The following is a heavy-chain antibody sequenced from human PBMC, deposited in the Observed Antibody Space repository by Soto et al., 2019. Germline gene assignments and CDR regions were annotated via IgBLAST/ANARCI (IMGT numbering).Heavy chain of an antibody. CDR1: GYSFSSSW. V-gene: IGHV5-51*01. CDR3: ARIWAGDFYYYGLDV. J-gene: IGHJ6*02. Sequence: HGESLKISCKGSGYSFSSSWIGWVRQMPGKGLEWMGIIYPGDSDTRYSPSFQGQVTISADKSITTAYLQWSSLKASDTAMYYCARIWAGDFYYYGLDVWGQGTTVTVS. CDR2: IYPGDSDT. D-gene: IGHD3-16*01.